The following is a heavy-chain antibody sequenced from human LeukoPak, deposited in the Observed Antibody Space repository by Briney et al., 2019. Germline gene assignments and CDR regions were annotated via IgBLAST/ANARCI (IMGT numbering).Heavy chain of an antibody. CDR3: ARGPPKYYYDSSGYSFFDY. Sequence: SETLSLTCTVSGGSISSSSYYWGWIRQPPGKGLEWIGSIYYSGSTYYNPSLKSRVTISVDTSKNQFSLKLSSVTAADTAVYYCARGPPKYYYDSSGYSFFDYWGQGTLVTVSS. V-gene: IGHV4-39*07. J-gene: IGHJ4*02. CDR1: GGSISSSSYY. D-gene: IGHD3-22*01. CDR2: IYYSGST.